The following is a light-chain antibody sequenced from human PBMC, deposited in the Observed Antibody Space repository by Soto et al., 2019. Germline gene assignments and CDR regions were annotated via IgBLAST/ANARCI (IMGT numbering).Light chain of an antibody. CDR3: QQYNSYSRT. CDR1: QSISSW. V-gene: IGKV1-5*03. CDR2: KAS. Sequence: DIHMTQSPSTLSASVGDRVTITCRASQSISSWLAWYQQKPGKAPKVLIYKASGLQIGVPSRFSGSGSGTEFTLTISILQPDDFATYYCQQYNSYSRTFGQGTKLEIK. J-gene: IGKJ2*01.